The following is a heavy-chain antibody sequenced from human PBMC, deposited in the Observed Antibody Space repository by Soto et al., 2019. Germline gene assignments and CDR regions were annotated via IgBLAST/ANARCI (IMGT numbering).Heavy chain of an antibody. D-gene: IGHD3-10*01. V-gene: IGHV1-69*01. CDR1: GGTFSSYA. Sequence: QVPLVQSGAEVKKPGSSVTVSCKASGGTFSSYAIHWVRQAPGQGLEWMGGIIPMYGPAKYAQRFQGRVTITADESTTTVYMELTSLTPQDTAVYYCASVTSMVRGVIDNWFDPWGHGTLVTVAS. CDR2: IIPMYGPA. CDR3: ASVTSMVRGVIDNWFDP. J-gene: IGHJ5*02.